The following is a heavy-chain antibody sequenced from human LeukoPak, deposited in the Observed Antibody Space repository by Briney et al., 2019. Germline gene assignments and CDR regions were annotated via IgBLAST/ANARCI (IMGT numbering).Heavy chain of an antibody. V-gene: IGHV3-23*01. D-gene: IGHD5-24*01. CDR2: ISGIGATT. CDR1: GFTFISYG. CDR3: ARWGHGKGDGFDI. J-gene: IGHJ3*02. Sequence: DPGGSLRLSCAASGFTFISYGMSWVRQAPGKGLEWVSSISGIGATTYYADSVKGRFTISRDNAKNTLYLQMNSLRAEDTAVYYCARWGHGKGDGFDIWGQGTMVTVSS.